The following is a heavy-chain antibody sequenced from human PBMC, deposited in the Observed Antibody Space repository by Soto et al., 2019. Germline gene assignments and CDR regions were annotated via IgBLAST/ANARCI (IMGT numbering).Heavy chain of an antibody. J-gene: IGHJ4*01. D-gene: IGHD3-16*02. CDR1: GGSISSNAYY. CDR2: MLYSGST. Sequence: SETLSLTCTVSGGSISSNAYYWGWIRQPPGKGLEWIGSMLYSGSTYYNPSLRRRGPISVDTAKNQFSLKLTSVTGADTAVYYCVRHHNYVSRTYRCALDYWGHGTLVTVSS. V-gene: IGHV4-39*01. CDR3: VRHHNYVSRTYRCALDY.